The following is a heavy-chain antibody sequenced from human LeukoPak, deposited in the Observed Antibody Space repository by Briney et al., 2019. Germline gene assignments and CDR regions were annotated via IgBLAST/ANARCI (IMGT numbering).Heavy chain of an antibody. D-gene: IGHD3-22*01. CDR2: ISAYNGNT. CDR3: ARDYYDSSEEGFDY. V-gene: IGHV1-18*01. J-gene: IGHJ4*02. CDR1: GYTFTSYG. Sequence: ASAKVSCKASGYTFTSYGISWVRQAPGQGLEWMGWISAYNGNTNYAQKLQGRVTMTTDTSTSTAYMELRSLRSEDTAVYYCARDYYDSSEEGFDYWGQGTLVTVSS.